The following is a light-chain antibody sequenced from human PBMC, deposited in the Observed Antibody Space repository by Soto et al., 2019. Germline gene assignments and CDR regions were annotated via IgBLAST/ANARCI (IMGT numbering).Light chain of an antibody. Sequence: EIVLTQSPGTLSLSPGERATLSCRASQSVSSSYLAWYQQKPGQAPRLLIYGASSRATGIPDRFSGSGSGTDVTLTISRLEPEDFAVYYCQQYGSSPVTFGQGTKVEIK. CDR1: QSVSSSY. CDR2: GAS. CDR3: QQYGSSPVT. J-gene: IGKJ1*01. V-gene: IGKV3-20*01.